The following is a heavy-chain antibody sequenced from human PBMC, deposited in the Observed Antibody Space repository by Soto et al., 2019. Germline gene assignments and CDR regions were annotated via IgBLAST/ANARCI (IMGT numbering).Heavy chain of an antibody. J-gene: IGHJ4*02. Sequence: ASVKVSCNVSGYTLTELSMHWVRQAPGKGLEWMGGFDPEDGETIYAQKFQGRVTMTEDTSTDTAYMELSSLRSEDTAVYYCATPYCSSTSCYAQKTPLKSYFDYWGQGTLVTVSS. CDR3: ATPYCSSTSCYAQKTPLKSYFDY. CDR1: GYTLTELS. V-gene: IGHV1-24*01. D-gene: IGHD2-2*01. CDR2: FDPEDGET.